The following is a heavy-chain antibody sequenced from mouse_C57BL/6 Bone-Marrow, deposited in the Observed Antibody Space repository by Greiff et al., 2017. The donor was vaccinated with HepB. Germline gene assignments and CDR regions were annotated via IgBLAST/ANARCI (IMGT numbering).Heavy chain of an antibody. CDR3: ARKDYHYFDY. Sequence: QVQLQQPGAELVMPGASVKLSCKASGYTFTSYWMHWVKQRPGQGLEWIGEIDPSDSYTNYNQQFKGKSTLTVDKSSSTAYMQLSSLTSEDSAVYYCARKDYHYFDYWGQGTTLTVSS. J-gene: IGHJ2*01. D-gene: IGHD2-4*01. CDR1: GYTFTSYW. CDR2: IDPSDSYT. V-gene: IGHV1-69*01.